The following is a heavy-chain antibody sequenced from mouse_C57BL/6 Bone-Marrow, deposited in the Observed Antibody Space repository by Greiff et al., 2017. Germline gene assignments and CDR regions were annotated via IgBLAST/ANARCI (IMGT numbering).Heavy chain of an antibody. CDR2: IDPSDSAT. CDR1: GYTFTSYW. CDR3: ARGGYYVSLAY. V-gene: IGHV1-52*01. Sequence: QVQLQQPGAELVRPGSSVKLSCKASGYTFTSYWMHWVKQRPIQGLEWIGNIDPSDSATHYNQKFKDKATLTVDKSSSTADMQLSSLTSEDSAVYYCARGGYYVSLAYWGQGTLVTVSA. D-gene: IGHD2-3*01. J-gene: IGHJ3*01.